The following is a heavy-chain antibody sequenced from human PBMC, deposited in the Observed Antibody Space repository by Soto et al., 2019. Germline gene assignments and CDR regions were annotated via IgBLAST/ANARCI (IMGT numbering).Heavy chain of an antibody. Sequence: GASVKVSCKASGFTFTSSAVQWVRQARGQRLEWIGWIVVGSGNTSYAQKFQERVTITRDMSTSTAYMELSSLRSEDTAVYYCAADRADYDFWSGYYTFDYWGQGTLVTVSS. V-gene: IGHV1-58*01. J-gene: IGHJ4*02. CDR2: IVVGSGNT. D-gene: IGHD3-3*01. CDR1: GFTFTSSA. CDR3: AADRADYDFWSGYYTFDY.